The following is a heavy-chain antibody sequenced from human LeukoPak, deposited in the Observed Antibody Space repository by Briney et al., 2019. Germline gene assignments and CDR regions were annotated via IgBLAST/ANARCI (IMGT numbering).Heavy chain of an antibody. J-gene: IGHJ4*02. CDR3: ARGGAHYIVGATTIADY. D-gene: IGHD1-26*01. Sequence: SETLSLTCTVSGGSISSYYWSWIRQPPGKGLEWIGDIYYSGSTNYNPSLKSRVTISVDTSKNQFSLKLSSVTAADTAVYYCARGGAHYIVGATTIADYWGQGTLVTVSS. CDR1: GGSISSYY. CDR2: IYYSGST. V-gene: IGHV4-59*01.